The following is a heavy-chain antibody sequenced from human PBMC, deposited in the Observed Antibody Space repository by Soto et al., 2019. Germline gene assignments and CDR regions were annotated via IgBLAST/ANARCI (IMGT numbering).Heavy chain of an antibody. CDR2: IYYSGST. CDR1: GGSISSYY. D-gene: IGHD3-9*01. J-gene: IGHJ4*01. Sequence: QVQLQESGPGLVKPSETLSLTCTVSGGSISSYYWSWIRQPPGKGLEWIGYIYYSGSTNYNPSLKRRVSISVDPSKDQSSLKLSSVTAADTAVYYCAGGPNILTGYYSAYWGHGTPVPVSS. CDR3: AGGPNILTGYYSAY. V-gene: IGHV4-59*12.